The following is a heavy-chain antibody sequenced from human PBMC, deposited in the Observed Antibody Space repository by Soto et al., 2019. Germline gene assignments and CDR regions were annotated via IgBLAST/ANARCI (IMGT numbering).Heavy chain of an antibody. CDR1: GYTFTSYY. D-gene: IGHD3-10*01. J-gene: IGHJ4*02. V-gene: IGHV1-46*01. Sequence: ASVKVSCKASGYTFTSYYMHWVRQAPGQGLEWMGIINPSGGSTSYAQKFQGRVTMTRDTSTSTVYMELSSLRSEDTAVYYCARRGITMVRGVIILPVDYWGQGTRVTVSS. CDR2: INPSGGST. CDR3: ARRGITMVRGVIILPVDY.